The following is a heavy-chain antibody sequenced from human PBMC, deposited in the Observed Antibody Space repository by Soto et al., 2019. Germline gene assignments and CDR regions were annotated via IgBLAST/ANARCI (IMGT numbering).Heavy chain of an antibody. Sequence: ASVKVSCKASGYTFTSYGISWVRQAPGQGLEWMGWISAYNGNTNYAQKLQGRVTMTTDTSTSTAYMELRSLRSDDTAVYYCARDPNSGYYGSSGYNWFDPWGQGTLVTVSS. J-gene: IGHJ5*02. CDR3: ARDPNSGYYGSSGYNWFDP. CDR1: GYTFTSYG. CDR2: ISAYNGNT. D-gene: IGHD3-22*01. V-gene: IGHV1-18*01.